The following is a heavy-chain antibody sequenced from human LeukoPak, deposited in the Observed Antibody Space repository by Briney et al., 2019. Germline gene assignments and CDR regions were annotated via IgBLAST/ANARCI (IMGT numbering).Heavy chain of an antibody. Sequence: ASVKVPCKASGYTFTNYYMHWVRQAPGQGLEWMGIINPSGGSTSYAQKFQGRVTMTKDTSTSTLYIELSSLRSEDTAVYYCARDTDGYNYALGYWGQGTLVTVSS. CDR3: ARDTDGYNYALGY. CDR2: INPSGGST. D-gene: IGHD5-24*01. V-gene: IGHV1-46*01. J-gene: IGHJ4*02. CDR1: GYTFTNYY.